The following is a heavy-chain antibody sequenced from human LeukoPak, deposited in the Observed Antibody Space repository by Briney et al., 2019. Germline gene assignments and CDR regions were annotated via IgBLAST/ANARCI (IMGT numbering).Heavy chain of an antibody. V-gene: IGHV3-21*04. J-gene: IGHJ4*02. CDR3: ARAEMATIVDY. CDR1: GFTFSSYS. CDR2: ISSSSSYI. D-gene: IGHD5-24*01. Sequence: GGSLRLSCSASGFTFSSYSMNWVRQAPGKGLEWVSSISSSSSYIYYAVSVKGGFTISRDNAKNSLYLQMNSLRAEDTVVYYCARAEMATIVDYWGQGTLVTVSS.